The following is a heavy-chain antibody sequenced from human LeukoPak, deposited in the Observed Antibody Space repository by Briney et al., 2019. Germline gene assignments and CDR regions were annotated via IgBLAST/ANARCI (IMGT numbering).Heavy chain of an antibody. CDR1: GGTFSSYA. CDR3: ARPRGYCSSTSCYTPFDY. J-gene: IGHJ4*02. V-gene: IGHV1-69*05. D-gene: IGHD2-2*01. CDR2: IIPIFGTA. Sequence: VASVKVSCKASGGTFSSYAISWVRQAPRQGLEWMGGIIPIFGTANYAQKFQGRVTITTDESTSTAYMELSSLRSEDTAVYYCARPRGYCSSTSCYTPFDYWGQGTLVTVSS.